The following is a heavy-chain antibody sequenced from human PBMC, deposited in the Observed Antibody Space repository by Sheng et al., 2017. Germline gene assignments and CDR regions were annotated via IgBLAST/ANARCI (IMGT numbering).Heavy chain of an antibody. CDR2: ISSSGRSI. CDR3: VTKTPAH. CDR1: GFTFNTYE. V-gene: IGHV3-48*03. Sequence: EVQLVESGGDLVQPGGSLRLSCAASGFTFNTYEMNWVRQAPGKGLEWVSYISSSGRSIFYSDSVKGRFTISRDNTKSSLYLQMNSLRAEDTAVYYCVTKTPAHWGRGNAGHRLL. J-gene: IGHJ4*02.